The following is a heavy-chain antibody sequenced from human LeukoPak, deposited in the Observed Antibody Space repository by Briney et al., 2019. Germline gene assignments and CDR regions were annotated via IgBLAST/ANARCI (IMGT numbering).Heavy chain of an antibody. Sequence: GGCLRLSCAASGFTFSSYAMSWVRQAPGKGLECVSAISGSGGSTYYADSVKGRFTISRDNSKNTLYLQMNSLRAEDTAVYYCAHYDFWSGYYMDYWGQGTLVTVSS. CDR2: ISGSGGST. D-gene: IGHD3-3*01. V-gene: IGHV3-23*01. J-gene: IGHJ4*02. CDR3: AHYDFWSGYYMDY. CDR1: GFTFSSYA.